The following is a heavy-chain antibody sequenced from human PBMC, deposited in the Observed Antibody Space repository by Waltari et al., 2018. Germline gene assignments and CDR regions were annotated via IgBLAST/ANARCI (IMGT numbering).Heavy chain of an antibody. CDR3: ARDGGYGAFDI. Sequence: QVQLQQWGAGLLKPSETLSLTCAVYGGSFSGYYWSWIRQPPGKGLEWIGEINHRGSTNYNPSLKSRVTISVDTSKNQFSLKLSSVTAADTAVYYCARDGGYGAFDIWGQGTMVTVSS. CDR1: GGSFSGYY. CDR2: INHRGST. V-gene: IGHV4-34*01. D-gene: IGHD3-22*01. J-gene: IGHJ3*02.